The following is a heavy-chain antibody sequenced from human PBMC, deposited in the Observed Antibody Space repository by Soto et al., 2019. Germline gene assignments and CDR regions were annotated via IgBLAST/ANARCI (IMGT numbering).Heavy chain of an antibody. J-gene: IGHJ4*02. CDR2: ISSSSSYI. V-gene: IGHV3-21*01. CDR3: ARDPLSTTGVWMAPFDY. D-gene: IGHD2-8*01. CDR1: GFTFSRYS. Sequence: EVQLVESGGGLVKPGGSLRLSCAASGFTFSRYSMNWVRQAPGKGLEWVSSISSSSSYIYYADSVKGRFTISRDNAKNSLYLQMNSLRAEDTAVYYWARDPLSTTGVWMAPFDYWGQGTLVTVAS.